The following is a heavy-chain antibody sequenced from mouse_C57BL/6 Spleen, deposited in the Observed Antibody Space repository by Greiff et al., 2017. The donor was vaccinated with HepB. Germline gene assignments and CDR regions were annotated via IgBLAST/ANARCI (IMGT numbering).Heavy chain of an antibody. V-gene: IGHV1-19*01. CDR2: INPYNGGT. D-gene: IGHD2-5*01. CDR1: GYTFTDYY. Sequence: EVQLQQSGPVLVKPGASVKMSCKASGYTFTDYYMNWVKQSHGKSLEWIGVINPYNGGTSYNQKFKGKATLTVDKSSSTAYMELNSLTSEDSAVYYCARPYYSNYFDYWGQGTTLTVSS. CDR3: ARPYYSNYFDY. J-gene: IGHJ2*01.